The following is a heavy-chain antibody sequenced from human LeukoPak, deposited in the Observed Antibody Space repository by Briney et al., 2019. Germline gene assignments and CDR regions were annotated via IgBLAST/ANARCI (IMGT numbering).Heavy chain of an antibody. D-gene: IGHD2-2*02. J-gene: IGHJ6*02. V-gene: IGHV5-51*01. Sequence: GESLKISCKGSGYSFTSYWIGWVSQMPGKGLEWLGIIYPGDSDTKYSPSFQGQVTISADKSISTAYLQWSSLKASDTAMYYCARSGYQLLYNYYGMDVWGQGTTVTVSS. CDR3: ARSGYQLLYNYYGMDV. CDR2: IYPGDSDT. CDR1: GYSFTSYW.